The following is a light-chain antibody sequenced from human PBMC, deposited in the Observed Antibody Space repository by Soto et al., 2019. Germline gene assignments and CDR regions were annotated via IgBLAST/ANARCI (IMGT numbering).Light chain of an antibody. J-gene: IGKJ2*01. CDR1: QGISSW. CDR2: AAS. CDR3: QQANSFPYT. Sequence: DIQMTQYPSSVSASVGDRVTITCRASQGISSWLAWYQKKPGKAPKLLIYAASSLQSGVPSRFSGSGSGTDFTLTISSLQPEDFATYYCQQANSFPYTFGQGTKLEIK. V-gene: IGKV1-12*02.